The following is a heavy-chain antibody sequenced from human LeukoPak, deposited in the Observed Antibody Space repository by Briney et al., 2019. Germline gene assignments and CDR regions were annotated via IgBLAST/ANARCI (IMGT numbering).Heavy chain of an antibody. D-gene: IGHD5-24*01. J-gene: IGHJ5*02. Sequence: SVKVSCKASGYTFTGYYMHWVRQAPGQGLEWMGRIIPILGIANYAQKFQGRVTITADKSTSTAYMELSSLRSEDTAVYYCARDRDGYNRYNWFDPWGQGTLVTVSS. V-gene: IGHV1-69*04. CDR1: GYTFTGYY. CDR3: ARDRDGYNRYNWFDP. CDR2: IIPILGIA.